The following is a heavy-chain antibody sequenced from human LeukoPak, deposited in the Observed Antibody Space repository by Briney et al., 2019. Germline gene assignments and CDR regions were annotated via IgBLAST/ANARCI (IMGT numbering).Heavy chain of an antibody. D-gene: IGHD3-9*01. CDR2: ISGSGGST. CDR1: GFTFSNYA. J-gene: IGHJ4*02. CDR3: AKVGDYDILTGYYRIGYFDY. Sequence: GGSLRLSCAASGFTFSNYAMSWVRQAPGKGLEWVPGISGSGGSTYYADSVKGRFTISRDNSKNTLYLQMNTLRAEDTAVYYCAKVGDYDILTGYYRIGYFDYWGQGTLVTVSS. V-gene: IGHV3-23*01.